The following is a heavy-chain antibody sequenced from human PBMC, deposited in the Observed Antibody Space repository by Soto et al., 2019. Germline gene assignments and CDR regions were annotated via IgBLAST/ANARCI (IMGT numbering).Heavy chain of an antibody. J-gene: IGHJ5*02. D-gene: IGHD4-17*01. CDR1: GYSFTNFH. V-gene: IGHV1-46*01. CDR2: IDPSGGIT. Sequence: ASVKVSCKASGYSFTNFHIHWVRQAPGQGLEWIGMIDPSGGITRDAQRLQGRITMTRDASTSTVYMELSSLRSEDTAVYYCARGFLLTTVTTAPASNWFDPWGQGTLVTVSS. CDR3: ARGFLLTTVTTAPASNWFDP.